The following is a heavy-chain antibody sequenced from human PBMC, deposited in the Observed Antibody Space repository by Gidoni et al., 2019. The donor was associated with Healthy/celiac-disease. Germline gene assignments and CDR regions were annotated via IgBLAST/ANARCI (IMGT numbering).Heavy chain of an antibody. V-gene: IGHV3-21*01. CDR1: GFTFRRYS. D-gene: IGHD3-10*01. Sequence: EVQLVESGGGLVKPGVSLRPSCAASGFTFRRYSMNWVRQAPGKGLEWVSSISSSSSYIYYADSVKGRFTISRDNAKNSLYLQMNSLRAEDTAVYYCARDRPVGPGSFCGMDVWGQGTTVTVSS. J-gene: IGHJ6*02. CDR3: ARDRPVGPGSFCGMDV. CDR2: ISSSSSYI.